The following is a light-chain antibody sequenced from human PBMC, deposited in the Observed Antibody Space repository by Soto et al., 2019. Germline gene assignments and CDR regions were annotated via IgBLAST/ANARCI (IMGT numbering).Light chain of an antibody. CDR2: DVS. Sequence: DIQMTQIPSTLPASVGDTVTIICRASESISSWLAWYQQKPGKAPKLLIYDVSKLRRGVPSRFSGGGSGTEFILTISRLDPEDFAVYYCHQYDNSPWTFGQGTKVDIK. CDR3: HQYDNSPWT. V-gene: IGKV1-5*02. CDR1: ESISSW. J-gene: IGKJ1*01.